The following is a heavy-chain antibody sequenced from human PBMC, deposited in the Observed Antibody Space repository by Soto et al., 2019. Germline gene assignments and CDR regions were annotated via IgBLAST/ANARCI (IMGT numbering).Heavy chain of an antibody. V-gene: IGHV1-69*06. Sequence: QVQLVQSGAEVKMPGSSVKVSCKASGGTFSNSAITWVRQAPGQGLEWMGGIIPIFGTVNYAQRFQGRVTITEDKSTRTAHMDLSSLRSEDTAVYYCARGHIVMATAVAFDIWGQGTMVTVSS. D-gene: IGHD2-21*02. J-gene: IGHJ3*02. CDR1: GGTFSNSA. CDR2: IIPIFGTV. CDR3: ARGHIVMATAVAFDI.